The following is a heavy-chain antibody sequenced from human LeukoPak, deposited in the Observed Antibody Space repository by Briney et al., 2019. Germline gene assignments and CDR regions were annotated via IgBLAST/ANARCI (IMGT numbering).Heavy chain of an antibody. Sequence: ASVKVSCKASGYTFTGYYLHWVRQAPGQGLEWMGWINPNHGGTNYAQKFQGRVTMTRDTSISTAYMELSRLRSDDTAVYYCATTTVVTNFDYWGQGTLVTVSS. CDR1: GYTFTGYY. CDR3: ATTTVVTNFDY. V-gene: IGHV1-2*02. J-gene: IGHJ4*02. CDR2: INPNHGGT. D-gene: IGHD4-23*01.